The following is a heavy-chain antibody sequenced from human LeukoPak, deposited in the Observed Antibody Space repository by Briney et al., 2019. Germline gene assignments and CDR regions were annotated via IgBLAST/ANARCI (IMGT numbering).Heavy chain of an antibody. J-gene: IGHJ5*02. Sequence: SETLSLTCAVYGGSFSGYYWSWIRQPPGKGLEWIGEINHSGSTNYNPSLKSRVTISVDTSKNQFSLKLSSVTAADTAVYYCAGLTYYYGSGSHDGFDPWGQGTLVTVSS. CDR3: AGLTYYYGSGSHDGFDP. V-gene: IGHV4-34*01. D-gene: IGHD3-10*01. CDR1: GGSFSGYY. CDR2: INHSGST.